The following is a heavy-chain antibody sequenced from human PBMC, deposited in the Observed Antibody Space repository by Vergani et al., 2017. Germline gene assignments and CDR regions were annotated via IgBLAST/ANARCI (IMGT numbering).Heavy chain of an antibody. Sequence: QVQLVQSGAEVKKPGSSVKVSCKASGYTFTGYYMHWVRQAPGQGLEWMGWINPNSGGTNYAQKFQGRVTMTRDTSISTAYMELSRLRSEDTAVYYCATDLAMTGRRKWWFDPWGQGTLVTVSS. CDR3: ATDLAMTGRRKWWFDP. CDR2: INPNSGGT. V-gene: IGHV1-2*02. D-gene: IGHD3-9*01. J-gene: IGHJ5*02. CDR1: GYTFTGYY.